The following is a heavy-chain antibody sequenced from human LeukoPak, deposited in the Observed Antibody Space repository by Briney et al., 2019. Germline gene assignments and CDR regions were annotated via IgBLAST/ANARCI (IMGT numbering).Heavy chain of an antibody. CDR3: ARPRGTNGFKNCCGDMDV. J-gene: IGHJ6*03. D-gene: IGHD2-8*01. CDR1: GYTFTGYY. CDR2: INPNSGGT. V-gene: IGHV1-2*02. Sequence: GASVKVSCKASGYTFTGYYMHWVRQAPGQGLEWMGWINPNSGGTNYAQKFQGRVTMTRDTSISTAYMELSRLRSDDTAVYYCARPRGTNGFKNCCGDMDVWGKGTTVTVSS.